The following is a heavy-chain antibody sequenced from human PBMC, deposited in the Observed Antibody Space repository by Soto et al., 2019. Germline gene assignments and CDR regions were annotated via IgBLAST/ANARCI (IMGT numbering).Heavy chain of an antibody. Sequence: QVQLVESGGGVVQPRRSLRLSCAASGLTFSAAGMHWVRQAPGKGLEWVAFIANDGRSESYADSVKGRFTISRDNSQNRLYLQMNGLRAEDTAVYYCAKDKGRTAIDYWGQGTLVSVSS. CDR2: IANDGRSE. CDR1: GLTFSAAG. CDR3: AKDKGRTAIDY. J-gene: IGHJ4*02. V-gene: IGHV3-30*18.